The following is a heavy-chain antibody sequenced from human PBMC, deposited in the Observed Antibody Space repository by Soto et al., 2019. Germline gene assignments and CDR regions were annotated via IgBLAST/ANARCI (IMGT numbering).Heavy chain of an antibody. CDR1: SWSFSGYY. J-gene: IGHJ4*02. CDR3: ARGRGGRTPFDY. D-gene: IGHD1-26*01. Sequence: ETLSLTCAVHSWSFSGYYWSWIRQPPGKGREWIGEINHSGSTNYNPSLKSRVIISVDTSKTPFSLKLSSVTAADTAVYYCARGRGGRTPFDYWGQGTLVTVSS. V-gene: IGHV4-34*01. CDR2: INHSGST.